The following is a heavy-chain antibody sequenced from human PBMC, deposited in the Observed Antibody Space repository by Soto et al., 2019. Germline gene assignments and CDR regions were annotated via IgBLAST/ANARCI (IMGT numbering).Heavy chain of an antibody. CDR2: IYYSGST. J-gene: IGHJ4*02. CDR1: GGSISSGGYY. Sequence: QVQLQESGPGLVKPSQTLSLTCTVSGGSISSGGYYWSWIRQHPGKGLEWIGYIYYSGSTYYNPSLKSRVTISVDTSKNQFSLKLSSVTAADTAVYYCARAHKNIAVAGNYFDYWGQGTLVTVSS. CDR3: ARAHKNIAVAGNYFDY. D-gene: IGHD6-19*01. V-gene: IGHV4-31*03.